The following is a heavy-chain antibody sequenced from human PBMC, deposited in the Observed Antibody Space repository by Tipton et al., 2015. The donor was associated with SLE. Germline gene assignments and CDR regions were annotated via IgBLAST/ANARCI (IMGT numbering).Heavy chain of an antibody. D-gene: IGHD5-18*01. V-gene: IGHV4-61*09. CDR2: IYTSGST. CDR3: AREGSYGPPDY. J-gene: IGHJ4*02. CDR1: GGSISSSSYY. Sequence: SLTCTVSGGSISSSSYYWSWIRQPAGKGLEWIGYIYTSGSTNYNPSLKSRVTISVDTSKNQFSLKLSSVTAADTAVYYCAREGSYGPPDYWGQGTLVTVSS.